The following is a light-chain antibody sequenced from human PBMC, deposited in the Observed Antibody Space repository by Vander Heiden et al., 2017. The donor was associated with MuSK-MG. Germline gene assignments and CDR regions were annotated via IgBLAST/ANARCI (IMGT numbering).Light chain of an antibody. CDR2: DAS. J-gene: IGKJ1*01. CDR3: LQRSNWPRT. Sequence: EIVLTQSPATLSLSPGESATLSCRASQSVSTYLAWYQQKPGHAPRLLIYDASNRATGTPARFSDSGSGTDFTLTITRLEPEDFAVYYCLQRSNWPRTFGPGTKVEF. CDR1: QSVSTY. V-gene: IGKV3-11*01.